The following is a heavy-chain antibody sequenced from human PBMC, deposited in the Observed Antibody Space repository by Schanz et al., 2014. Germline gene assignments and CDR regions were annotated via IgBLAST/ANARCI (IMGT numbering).Heavy chain of an antibody. CDR2: IWYDGSNE. CDR1: GFTFSNHG. Sequence: QVQLVESGGGVVQPGRSLRLSCAASGFTFSNHGMHWVRQSPGKGLEWVALIWYDGSNEYYADSVKGRFTISRDNAKNSVFLQMNRLRAEDTAVYYCATEGPRGTRHPINYYYAMDNWGQGTKVTV. D-gene: IGHD6-6*01. CDR3: ATEGPRGTRHPINYYYAMDN. J-gene: IGHJ6*02. V-gene: IGHV3-33*01.